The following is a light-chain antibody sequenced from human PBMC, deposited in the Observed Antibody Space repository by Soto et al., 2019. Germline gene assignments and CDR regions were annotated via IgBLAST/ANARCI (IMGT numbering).Light chain of an antibody. J-gene: IGKJ3*01. CDR3: QQGHSFPFT. Sequence: DIQMTQSPSFVSASVGDRVNITCRASQGISTWLAWYQQKPGKAPNLLIYAASSLHTGVPSRFIGYRSGSDFILTINSLQPEDFATYFCQQGHSFPFTFGPGTIVDIK. CDR1: QGISTW. V-gene: IGKV1-12*01. CDR2: AAS.